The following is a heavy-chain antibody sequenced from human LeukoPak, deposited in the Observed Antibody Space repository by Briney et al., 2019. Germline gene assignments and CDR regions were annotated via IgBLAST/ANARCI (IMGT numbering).Heavy chain of an antibody. D-gene: IGHD2-2*01. Sequence: GGSLRLYCAASGFTFSSYWMSWVRQAPGKGLEWVANIKQDGGEKYYVDSVKGRFTISRDNAKNSLYLQMNSLRAEGTAVYYCARDSYYCSSTSCVWFDPWGQGTLVTVSS. CDR2: IKQDGGEK. V-gene: IGHV3-7*01. CDR3: ARDSYYCSSTSCVWFDP. J-gene: IGHJ5*02. CDR1: GFTFSSYW.